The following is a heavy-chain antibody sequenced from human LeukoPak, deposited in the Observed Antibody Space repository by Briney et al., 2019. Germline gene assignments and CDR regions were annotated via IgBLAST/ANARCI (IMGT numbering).Heavy chain of an antibody. CDR1: GYTFTSYG. D-gene: IGHD6-19*01. CDR2: ISAYNGNT. V-gene: IGHV1-18*01. Sequence: ASVKVSCKASGYTFTSYGISWGRQAPGQGLEWMGWISAYNGNTNYAQKRQGRGTMTTDTATNPAYMELRRLRSDDTAVYYCARDQALAVAGTYFDYWGQGTLVTVSS. J-gene: IGHJ4*02. CDR3: ARDQALAVAGTYFDY.